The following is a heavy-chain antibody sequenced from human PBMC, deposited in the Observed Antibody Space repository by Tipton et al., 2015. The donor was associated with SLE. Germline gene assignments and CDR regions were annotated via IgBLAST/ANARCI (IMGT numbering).Heavy chain of an antibody. J-gene: IGHJ3*02. Sequence: QLVQSGAEVKKPGASVKVSCKASGYTFTGYYMHWVRQAPGQGLEWMGWINPNSGGTNYAQKFQGRVTMTRDTSISTAYMELSRLKSDDPAVYYCARPGYSSSWYAFDIWGQGTMVTVSS. D-gene: IGHD6-13*01. CDR2: INPNSGGT. V-gene: IGHV1-2*02. CDR1: GYTFTGYY. CDR3: ARPGYSSSWYAFDI.